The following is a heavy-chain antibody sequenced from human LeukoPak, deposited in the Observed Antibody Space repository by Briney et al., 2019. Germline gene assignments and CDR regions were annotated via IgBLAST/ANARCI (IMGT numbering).Heavy chain of an antibody. CDR2: ISSSGSTI. V-gene: IGHV3-48*03. D-gene: IGHD2-8*01. CDR1: GFTFSSYE. J-gene: IGHJ3*02. CDR3: ARGGRANGVYDAFDI. Sequence: PGGSLRLSCAAPGFTFSSYEMNWVRQAPGKGLEWVSYISSSGSTIYYADSVKGRFTISRDNAKNSLYLQMNTLRAEDTALYYCARGGRANGVYDAFDIWGQGTIVTVSS.